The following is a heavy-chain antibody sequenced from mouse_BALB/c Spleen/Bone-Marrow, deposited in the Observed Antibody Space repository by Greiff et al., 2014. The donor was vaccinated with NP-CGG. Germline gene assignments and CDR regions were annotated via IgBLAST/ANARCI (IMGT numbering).Heavy chain of an antibody. D-gene: IGHD2-14*01. J-gene: IGHJ4*01. CDR1: GFTFTDYY. V-gene: IGHV7-3*02. CDR3: AREREYDDSAMDY. CDR2: IRNKDNGYTT. Sequence: EVHLVESGGGLVQPGGSLRLSCATSGFTFTDYYMSWVRQPPGKALEWLGFIRNKDNGYTTEYSASVKGRFTISRDNSQSILYLQMNTLRAEDSATYSCAREREYDDSAMDYWGQGTSVTVSS.